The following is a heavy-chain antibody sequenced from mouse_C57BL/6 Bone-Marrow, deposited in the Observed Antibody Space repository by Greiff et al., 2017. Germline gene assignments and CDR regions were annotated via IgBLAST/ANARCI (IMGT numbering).Heavy chain of an antibody. J-gene: IGHJ2*01. CDR2: IDPENGDT. CDR1: GFNIKDDY. Sequence: VQLQQSGAELVRPGASVKLSCTASGFNIKDDYMHWVKQRPEQGLEWIGWIDPENGDTEYASKFQGKATITADTSSNTAYLQLSSLTSEDTAVYYCTREGLWSYYCDYWGQGTTLTVSS. V-gene: IGHV14-4*01. D-gene: IGHD1-1*02. CDR3: TREGLWSYYCDY.